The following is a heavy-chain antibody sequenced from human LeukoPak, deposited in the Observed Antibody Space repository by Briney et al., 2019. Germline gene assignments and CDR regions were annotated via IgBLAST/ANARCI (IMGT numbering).Heavy chain of an antibody. J-gene: IGHJ4*02. Sequence: ASVRVSCKASGYTFTDYYMHWVRQAPGQGLEWMGWINPNSGGTNYAQKFQGRVTMTRDTSISTAYMELSRLRSDDTAVYYCARVYGDHYGSGVIDYWGQGTPVTVSS. D-gene: IGHD3-10*01. CDR1: GYTFTDYY. CDR3: ARVYGDHYGSGVIDY. CDR2: INPNSGGT. V-gene: IGHV1-2*02.